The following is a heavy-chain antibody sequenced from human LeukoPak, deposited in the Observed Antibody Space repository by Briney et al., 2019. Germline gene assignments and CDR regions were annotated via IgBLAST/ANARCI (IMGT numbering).Heavy chain of an antibody. J-gene: IGHJ4*02. D-gene: IGHD2-2*01. CDR2: ISSPGSST. Sequence: GGSLRLSCAASGFTFDSYAMTWVRQGPGKGLEWVSYISSPGSSTFYADSVKGRFTISRDNSKNTLYLQMNSLRAEDTAVYYRAKRGIPTSAYYFDYWGQGTLITVSS. CDR1: GFTFDSYA. CDR3: AKRGIPTSAYYFDY. V-gene: IGHV3-23*01.